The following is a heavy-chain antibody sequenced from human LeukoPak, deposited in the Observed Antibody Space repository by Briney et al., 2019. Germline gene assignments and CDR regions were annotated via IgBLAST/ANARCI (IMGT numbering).Heavy chain of an antibody. CDR1: GGSISSGSDY. Sequence: PSETLSLTCTVSGGSISSGSDYWGWIRQPPGKGLEWIGSIYYSGSTYYNPSLKSRVTISVDTSKNQFSLKLSSVTAADTAVYYCASLRYVAQPHFDYWGQGTLVTVSS. CDR3: ASLRYVAQPHFDY. CDR2: IYYSGST. J-gene: IGHJ4*02. V-gene: IGHV4-39*01. D-gene: IGHD5-12*01.